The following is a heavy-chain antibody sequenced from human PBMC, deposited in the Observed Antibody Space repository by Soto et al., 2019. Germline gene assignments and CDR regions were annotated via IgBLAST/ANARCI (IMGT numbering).Heavy chain of an antibody. Sequence: QVQLQESGPGLVKPSQTLSLTCTVSGGSISSGGYYWSWIRQHPGKGLEWIGYIYYSGSTYYNPSFKSRVTISVDTSKNLFSLKLSSVTAADTAVYYCARDTLGTHFDYWGQGTLVTVSS. V-gene: IGHV4-31*03. CDR1: GGSISSGGYY. J-gene: IGHJ4*02. CDR3: ARDTLGTHFDY. D-gene: IGHD1-26*01. CDR2: IYYSGST.